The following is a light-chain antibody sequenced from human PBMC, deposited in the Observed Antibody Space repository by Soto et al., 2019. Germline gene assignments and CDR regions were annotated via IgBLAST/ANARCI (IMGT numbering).Light chain of an antibody. V-gene: IGLV2-14*01. CDR2: EVS. CDR1: SSDVGAYRY. Sequence: QSALTQPASVSGSPGQSITISCTGSSSDVGAYRYVSWFQQHPGRAPKLIIYEVSNRPSGVSDRFSGSKSGNTASLTISGLKAEDEADYHCSSYTTTTAWVFGGGTKAHRP. J-gene: IGLJ3*02. CDR3: SSYTTTTAWV.